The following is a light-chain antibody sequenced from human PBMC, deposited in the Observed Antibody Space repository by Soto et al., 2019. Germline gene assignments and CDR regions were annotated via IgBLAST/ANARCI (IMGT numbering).Light chain of an antibody. CDR2: AVS. CDR3: LQDYNYPYT. CDR1: QGIRND. Sequence: AIQMTQSPSSLSASVGDRVSITCRASQGIRNDLAWYQQKAGKAPKLLIYAVSFLQSGVPSRFSGSGSGTDFTLTISSLQPEDFATYYCLQDYNYPYTFGQGTKLEIK. V-gene: IGKV1-6*01. J-gene: IGKJ2*01.